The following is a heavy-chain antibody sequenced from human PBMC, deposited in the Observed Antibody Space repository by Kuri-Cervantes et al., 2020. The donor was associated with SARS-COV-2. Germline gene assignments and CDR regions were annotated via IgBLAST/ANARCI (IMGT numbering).Heavy chain of an antibody. V-gene: IGHV3-30*18. CDR1: GFTFSSYG. D-gene: IGHD3-10*01. CDR3: AKDIGGDFPFDSYYGVDV. Sequence: GESLKISCAASGFTFSSYGMHWVRQAPGKGLEWVAVISHDGSKKYYADSVKGRFTISRDNSKNTLYLQMNSLRPEDTAVYYCAKDIGGDFPFDSYYGVDVWGQGTTVTDSS. CDR2: ISHDGSKK. J-gene: IGHJ6*02.